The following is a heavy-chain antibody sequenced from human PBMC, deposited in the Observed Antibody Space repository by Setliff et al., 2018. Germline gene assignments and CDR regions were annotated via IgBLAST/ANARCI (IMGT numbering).Heavy chain of an antibody. D-gene: IGHD3-22*01. J-gene: IGHJ4*02. Sequence: GASVKVSCKASGYTFPSYGISWVRQAPGQGLEWMGWLQTYIGHTNYAQKFRGRATMTTDTSTSTAYMELTSLTSDDTALYYCVRGQGPRTVVAIPFDHWGQGTLVTVSS. CDR1: GYTFPSYG. V-gene: IGHV1-18*01. CDR2: LQTYIGHT. CDR3: VRGQGPRTVVAIPFDH.